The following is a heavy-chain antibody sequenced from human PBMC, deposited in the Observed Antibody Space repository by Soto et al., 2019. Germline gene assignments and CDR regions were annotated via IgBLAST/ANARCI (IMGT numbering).Heavy chain of an antibody. CDR1: GDSSTSNSYF. D-gene: IGHD3-9*01. J-gene: IGHJ4*02. CDR3: ARHFSVDHFDY. V-gene: IGHV4-39*01. CDR2: IYYSGST. Sequence: LETLSLTCTVSGDSSTSNSYFLAWIRQPPGKGLEWIGSIYYSGSTYHNPSLKSRVTISVDRSNNQFSLKLTSVTAADTAVYYCARHFSVDHFDYWGQGALVTVSS.